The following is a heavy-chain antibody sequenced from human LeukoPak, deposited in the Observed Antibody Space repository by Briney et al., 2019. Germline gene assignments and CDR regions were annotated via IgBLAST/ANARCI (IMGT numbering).Heavy chain of an antibody. Sequence: PSETLSLTCTVSAGSISSYYWSWVRQPPGKRLEWIGYIHYSGSTKYNPSLKSRVTISVDTSKNQLSMKLRSVTAADTAVYYCARHPELYFFDYWGQGTLVTVSS. J-gene: IGHJ4*02. CDR1: AGSISSYY. D-gene: IGHD3-10*01. CDR2: IHYSGST. V-gene: IGHV4-59*08. CDR3: ARHPELYFFDY.